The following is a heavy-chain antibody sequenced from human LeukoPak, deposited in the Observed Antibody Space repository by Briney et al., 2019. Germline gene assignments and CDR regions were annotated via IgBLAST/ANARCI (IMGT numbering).Heavy chain of an antibody. J-gene: IGHJ3*02. CDR2: ISGSGGST. D-gene: IGHD3-10*01. Sequence: GGSLRLSCAASGFTFSSYAMSWVRQAPGKGLEWVSAISGSGGSTFYADSVKGRFTISRDNSKNTLYLQMNSLRAEDTAVYYCAKDVFGFGELAPDAFDIWGQGTMVTVSS. V-gene: IGHV3-23*01. CDR1: GFTFSSYA. CDR3: AKDVFGFGELAPDAFDI.